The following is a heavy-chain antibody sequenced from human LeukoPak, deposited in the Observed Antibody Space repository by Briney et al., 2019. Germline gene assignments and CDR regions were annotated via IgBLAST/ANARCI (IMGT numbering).Heavy chain of an antibody. CDR1: GYTFTGYY. D-gene: IGHD2-2*01. Sequence: ASVKVSCKASGYTFTGYYMHWVRQAPGQGLEWMGWINPNSGGTNYAQKFQGRVTMTRDTSISTAYMELSRLRSDDTAVYYCARGYRSSTSCRYYYYYMDVWGKGTTVTVSS. J-gene: IGHJ6*03. CDR3: ARGYRSSTSCRYYYYYMDV. V-gene: IGHV1-2*02. CDR2: INPNSGGT.